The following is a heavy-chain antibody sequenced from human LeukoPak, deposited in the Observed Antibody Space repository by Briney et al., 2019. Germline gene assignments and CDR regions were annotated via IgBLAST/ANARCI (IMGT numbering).Heavy chain of an antibody. CDR3: ARQIVVVIAIPRLARGPDAFDI. V-gene: IGHV4-34*01. Sequence: SETLSLTCAVYGGSFSGYYWSWIRQPPGKGLEWIGEINHSGSTNYNPSLKSRVTISVDTSKNQFSLKLSSVTAADTAVYYCARQIVVVIAIPRLARGPDAFDIWGQGTMVTVSS. CDR1: GGSFSGYY. CDR2: INHSGST. J-gene: IGHJ3*02. D-gene: IGHD2-21*01.